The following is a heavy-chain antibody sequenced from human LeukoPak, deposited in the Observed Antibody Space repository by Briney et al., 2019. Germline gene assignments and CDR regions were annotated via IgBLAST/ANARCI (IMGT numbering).Heavy chain of an antibody. D-gene: IGHD3-10*01. V-gene: IGHV4-39*07. CDR1: GGSISSSSYY. Sequence: SETLSLTCTVSGGSISSSSYYWGWIRQPPGKGLEWIGSIYYSGSTYYNPSLKSRVTISVDTSKNQFSLKLSSVTAADTAVYYCARDNRRYYGSGSYFYWGQGTLVTVSS. CDR2: IYYSGST. CDR3: ARDNRRYYGSGSYFY. J-gene: IGHJ4*02.